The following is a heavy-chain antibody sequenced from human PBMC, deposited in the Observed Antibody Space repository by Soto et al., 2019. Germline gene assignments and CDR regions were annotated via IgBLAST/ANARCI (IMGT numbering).Heavy chain of an antibody. Sequence: VQLQESGPGLVKPSQTLSLTCAVSDESVTSPGYYWNWIRQRPDTGLRWIGYISSGGRPFYNPSLQSRVSLSLETSNNLVSLPLNSVTAADTAVYYSPLTRCAGGSCYVRDFWGQGTRVTLSS. D-gene: IGHD2-15*01. CDR2: ISSGGRP. J-gene: IGHJ1*01. CDR3: PLTRCAGGSCYVRDF. V-gene: IGHV4-31*11. CDR1: DESVTSPGYY.